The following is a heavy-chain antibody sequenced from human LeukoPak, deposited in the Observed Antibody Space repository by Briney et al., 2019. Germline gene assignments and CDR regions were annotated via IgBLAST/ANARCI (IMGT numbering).Heavy chain of an antibody. CDR3: ARFYGGSAFDI. J-gene: IGHJ3*02. D-gene: IGHD3-16*01. Sequence: GGSLRLSCAASGFTFSAYWMHWVRQAPGKGLVWVSRINSDRFSITYADSVKGRFTISRDNAKNTLYLHMNSLRGEDTAVYYCARFYGGSAFDIWGQGTMVTVSS. CDR2: INSDRFSI. V-gene: IGHV3-74*01. CDR1: GFTFSAYW.